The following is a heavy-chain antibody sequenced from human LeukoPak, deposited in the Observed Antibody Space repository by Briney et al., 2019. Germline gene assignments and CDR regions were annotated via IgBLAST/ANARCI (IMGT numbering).Heavy chain of an antibody. CDR1: GFTFSDYY. Sequence: GGSLRLSCAASGFTFSDYYMSWIRQAPGKGLEWVSYISSSGSIIYYADSVKGRFTISRDNAKNSLYLQMNSLRAEDTAVYYCAHYYDSSGYFPWGQGTLVTVSS. J-gene: IGHJ5*02. D-gene: IGHD3-22*01. CDR3: AHYYDSSGYFP. V-gene: IGHV3-11*01. CDR2: ISSSGSII.